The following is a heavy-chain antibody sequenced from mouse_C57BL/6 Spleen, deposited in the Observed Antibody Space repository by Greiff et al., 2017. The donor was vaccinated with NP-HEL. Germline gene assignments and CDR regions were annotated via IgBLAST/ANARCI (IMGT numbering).Heavy chain of an antibody. J-gene: IGHJ1*03. CDR1: GFTFTDYY. V-gene: IGHV7-3*01. CDR2: IRNKANGYTT. Sequence: VQLKESGGGLVQPGGSLSLSCAASGFTFTDYYMSWVRQPPGKALEWLGFIRNKANGYTTEYSASVKGRFTISRDNSQSILYLQMNALRAEDSATYYCARYNYGSSYEWYFDVWGTGTTVTVSS. CDR3: ARYNYGSSYEWYFDV. D-gene: IGHD1-1*01.